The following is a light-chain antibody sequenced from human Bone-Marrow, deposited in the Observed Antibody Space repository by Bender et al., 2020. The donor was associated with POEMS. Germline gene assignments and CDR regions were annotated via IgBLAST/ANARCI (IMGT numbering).Light chain of an antibody. Sequence: YVVTQPPSVSVAPGTTANITCGGHNIGGKSVHWYQQKPGQAPLLVVYDDSDRPSGIPDRFSGSKSGTTASLTISGLQAEDEADYYCCSYAGSSTPNWVFGGGTKLTVL. V-gene: IGLV3-21*03. CDR3: CSYAGSSTPNWV. J-gene: IGLJ3*02. CDR2: DDS. CDR1: NIGGKS.